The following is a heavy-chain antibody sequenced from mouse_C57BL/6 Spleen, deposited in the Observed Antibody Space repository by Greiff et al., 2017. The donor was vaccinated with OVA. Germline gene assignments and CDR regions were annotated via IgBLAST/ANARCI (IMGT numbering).Heavy chain of an antibody. V-gene: IGHV1-76*01. J-gene: IGHJ2*01. CDR3: ARRELGDYFDY. CDR2: IYPGSGNT. Sequence: VHLVESGAELVRPGASVKLSCKASGYTFTDYYINWVKQRPGQGLEWIARIYPGSGNTYYNEKFKGKATLTAEKSSSTAYMQLSSLTSEDSAVYFCARRELGDYFDYWGQGTTLTVSS. D-gene: IGHD4-1*01. CDR1: GYTFTDYY.